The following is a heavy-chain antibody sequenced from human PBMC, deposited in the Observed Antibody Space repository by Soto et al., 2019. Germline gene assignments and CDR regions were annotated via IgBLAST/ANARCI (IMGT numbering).Heavy chain of an antibody. Sequence: PGGSLRLSCAASGFTFSSYAMSWVRQAPRKGLEWVSAISGIGGSTNYADSVKGRFTISRDNPQKTLYLQMNSLRAEDTAVYYYAKDNGYSSASPGYYYYGMDVWGQGTKVTVSS. CDR2: ISGIGGST. CDR3: AKDNGYSSASPGYYYYGMDV. CDR1: GFTFSSYA. V-gene: IGHV3-23*01. J-gene: IGHJ6*02. D-gene: IGHD6-25*01.